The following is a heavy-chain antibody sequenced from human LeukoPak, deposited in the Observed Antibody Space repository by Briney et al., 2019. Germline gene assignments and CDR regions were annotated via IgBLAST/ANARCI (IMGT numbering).Heavy chain of an antibody. Sequence: GGSLRLSCAACGFTVSSNYMSWVRQAPGKGREGVSVIYSGGSTYYADSVKGRFTISRDNSKNTLYLQMNSLRAEDTAVYYCARGVQSPHLWFGESNWFDPWGQGTLVTVSS. V-gene: IGHV3-53*01. J-gene: IGHJ5*02. CDR1: GFTVSSNY. CDR2: IYSGGST. CDR3: ARGVQSPHLWFGESNWFDP. D-gene: IGHD3-10*01.